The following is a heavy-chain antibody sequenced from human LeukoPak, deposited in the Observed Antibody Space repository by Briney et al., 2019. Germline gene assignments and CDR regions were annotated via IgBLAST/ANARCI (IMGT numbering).Heavy chain of an antibody. Sequence: GGSLRLSCAASGFTFSSYAMSWVRQATGKGLEWVSGISGIGTSTYSADSVKGRFIISRDNSKNTVYLQMSSLRAEDTAVYYCAKVVATIQPNFFDYWGQGTLVTVSS. CDR1: GFTFSSYA. CDR2: ISGIGTST. V-gene: IGHV3-23*01. J-gene: IGHJ4*02. D-gene: IGHD5-24*01. CDR3: AKVVATIQPNFFDY.